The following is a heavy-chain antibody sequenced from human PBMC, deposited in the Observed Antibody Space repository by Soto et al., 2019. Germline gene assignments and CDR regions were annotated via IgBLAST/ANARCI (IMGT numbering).Heavy chain of an antibody. J-gene: IGHJ4*02. CDR3: ARAPSWYNFDY. D-gene: IGHD6-13*01. Sequence: ASVKVSCKASGYTFTSYGISWVRQAPGQGLEWMGWISAYNGNTNYAQKFQGRVTITRDTSASTAYMELSSLRSEDTAVYYRARAPSWYNFDYWGQGTLVTVSS. CDR1: GYTFTSYG. V-gene: IGHV1-18*01. CDR2: ISAYNGNT.